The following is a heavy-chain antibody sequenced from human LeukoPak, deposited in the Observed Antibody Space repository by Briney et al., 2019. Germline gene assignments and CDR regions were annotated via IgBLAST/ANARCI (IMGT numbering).Heavy chain of an antibody. Sequence: GGSLRLSCAASGFTFSSYAMSWVRQAPGKGLEWVSVIYSGGSTYYADSVKGRFTISRDNSKNTLYLQMNSLRAEDTAVYYCARSVRGPYYFDYWGQGTLVTVSS. CDR2: IYSGGST. CDR1: GFTFSSYA. CDR3: ARSVRGPYYFDY. J-gene: IGHJ4*02. D-gene: IGHD3-10*01. V-gene: IGHV3-66*01.